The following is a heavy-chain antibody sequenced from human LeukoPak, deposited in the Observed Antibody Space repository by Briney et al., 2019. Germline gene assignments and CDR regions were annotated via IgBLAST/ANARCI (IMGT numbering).Heavy chain of an antibody. Sequence: GASVKVSCKASGYTFTSYDINWVRQATGQGLERMGWMNPNSDNTGYAQKFQGRVTMTRNTSISTAYMELSSLRFEDTAVYYCARGSGYYYGLDVWGQGTTVTVSS. D-gene: IGHD6-25*01. CDR3: ARGSGYYYGLDV. J-gene: IGHJ6*02. CDR2: MNPNSDNT. V-gene: IGHV1-8*01. CDR1: GYTFTSYD.